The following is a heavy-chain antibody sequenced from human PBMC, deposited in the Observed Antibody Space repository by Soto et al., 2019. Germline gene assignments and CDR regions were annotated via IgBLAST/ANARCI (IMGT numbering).Heavy chain of an antibody. J-gene: IGHJ5*02. Sequence: QVQLQESGPGLVKPSQTLSRTCTVSGGSISSGDYYWSWIRQHPGKGLEWIGYIYYSGSTYYNPSLKSRVTISVDTSKNQFSLKLSSVTAADTAVYYCARWWSGSRQGFDPWGQGTLVTVSS. D-gene: IGHD3-3*01. CDR1: GGSISSGDYY. CDR2: IYYSGST. CDR3: ARWWSGSRQGFDP. V-gene: IGHV4-31*03.